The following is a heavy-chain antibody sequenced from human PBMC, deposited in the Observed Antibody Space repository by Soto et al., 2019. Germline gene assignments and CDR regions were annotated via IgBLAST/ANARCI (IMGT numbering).Heavy chain of an antibody. CDR3: VRLHLSVAGTVFDH. CDR1: GGSITTNNFY. Sequence: SETLSLTCSVSGGSITTNNFYWGWIRQPPGKGLEWIGSIYFSGVTYYSSSLKSRVTMSLDASKNQFSLELNSVTATDSAVYYCVRLHLSVAGTVFDHWGQGSPVTVSS. V-gene: IGHV4-39*01. CDR2: IYFSGVT. J-gene: IGHJ4*02. D-gene: IGHD6-19*01.